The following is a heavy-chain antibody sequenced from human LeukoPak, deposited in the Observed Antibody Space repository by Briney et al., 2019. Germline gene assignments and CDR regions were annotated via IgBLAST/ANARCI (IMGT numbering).Heavy chain of an antibody. V-gene: IGHV3-48*01. CDR1: GFTFSSYG. Sequence: GGSLRLSCAASGFTFSSYGMHWVRQAPGKGLEWVSYISSSSSTIFYADSVKGRFTISRDNARNSLYLQMNSLRAEDTAVYYCAGSPGPFGYWGQGTLVTVSS. J-gene: IGHJ4*02. CDR3: AGSPGPFGY. D-gene: IGHD6-13*01. CDR2: ISSSSSTI.